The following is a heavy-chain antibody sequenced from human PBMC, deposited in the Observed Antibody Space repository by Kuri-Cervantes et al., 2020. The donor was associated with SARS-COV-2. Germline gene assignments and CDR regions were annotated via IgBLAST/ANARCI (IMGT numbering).Heavy chain of an antibody. CDR2: IYYSGST. CDR1: GGSISSHY. D-gene: IGHD1-26*01. V-gene: IGHV4-59*11. Sequence: LRLSCTVSGGSISSHYWSWIRQPPGKGLEWIGYIYYSGSTNYNPSLKSRVTISVDTSKNQFSLKLGSVTAADTAVYYCARSGSYPYYYYYMDVWGKGTTVTVSS. J-gene: IGHJ6*03. CDR3: ARSGSYPYYYYYMDV.